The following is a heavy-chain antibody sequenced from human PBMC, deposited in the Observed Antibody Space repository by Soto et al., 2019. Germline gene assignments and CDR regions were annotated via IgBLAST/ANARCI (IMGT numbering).Heavy chain of an antibody. CDR1: GLIFSDYH. CDR2: IRRKANSYTT. J-gene: IGHJ6*02. D-gene: IGHD6-19*01. Sequence: EVQLVESGGGLVQPGGSLRLSCAASGLIFSDYHMDWDRQAPGKGLEWVGRIRRKANSYTTEYAASVKGRFTISRDDSKNSLYLQMNSLKSEDTAVYYCAMLGGWSGGSSGMDVWGQGTTATVSS. CDR3: AMLGGWSGGSSGMDV. V-gene: IGHV3-72*01.